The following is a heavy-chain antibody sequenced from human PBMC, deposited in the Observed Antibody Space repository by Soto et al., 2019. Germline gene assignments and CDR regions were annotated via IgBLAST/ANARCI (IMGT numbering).Heavy chain of an antibody. CDR1: GFTFSTYA. D-gene: IGHD6-19*01. CDR2: SSGSGGTT. CDR3: AKVACSGCIYYYGMDV. J-gene: IGHJ6*02. V-gene: IGHV3-23*01. Sequence: GGSLRLSCAASGFTFSTYAMSWVRQAPGKGLEWVSGSSGSGGTTYYADSVKGRFTISRDNSKNTLYLQMNSLRAEDTAVYHCAKVACSGCIYYYGMDVWGQGTTVTVSS.